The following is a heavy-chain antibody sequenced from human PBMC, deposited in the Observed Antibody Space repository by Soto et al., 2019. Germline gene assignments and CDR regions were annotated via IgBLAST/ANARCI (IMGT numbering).Heavy chain of an antibody. CDR3: AIGGEITVDDNWFDP. V-gene: IGHV1-18*01. D-gene: IGHD4-4*01. J-gene: IGHJ5*02. CDR2: ISAYNGNT. Sequence: QVQLVQSGAEVKKPGASVKVSCKASGYTFTSYGISWVRQAPGHGLEWMGWISAYNGNTNYAQKLQGSVTMTTDTSTSTADMELGSLRSDDTAVYYCAIGGEITVDDNWFDPWGQGTLVTVSS. CDR1: GYTFTSYG.